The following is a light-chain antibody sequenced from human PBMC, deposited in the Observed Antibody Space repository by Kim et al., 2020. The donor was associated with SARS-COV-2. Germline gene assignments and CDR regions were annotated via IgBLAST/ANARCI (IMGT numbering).Light chain of an antibody. CDR3: QAWDSSTAV. CDR2: QDS. Sequence: SPGQTASSTCSGDKLGDKYAGGYQQKAGRSRVLVIYQDSKGPSGIPERFAGSNSGDRATLTISGPQAMDEADYYYQAWDSSTAVFGGGTQLTVL. J-gene: IGLJ2*01. CDR1: KLGDKY. V-gene: IGLV3-1*01.